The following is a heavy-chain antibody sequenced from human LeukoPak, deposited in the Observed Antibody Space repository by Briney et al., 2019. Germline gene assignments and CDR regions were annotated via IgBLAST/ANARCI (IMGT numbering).Heavy chain of an antibody. Sequence: GGSLRLSCAASGFTFSSYEMNWVRQAPGKGLEWVSYISSSGSTIYYADSVKGRFTISRDNAKNSLYLQMNSLRAEDTALYYCAKAGAYDSSGSFDYWGQGTLVTVSS. CDR2: ISSSGSTI. V-gene: IGHV3-48*03. D-gene: IGHD3-22*01. J-gene: IGHJ4*02. CDR1: GFTFSSYE. CDR3: AKAGAYDSSGSFDY.